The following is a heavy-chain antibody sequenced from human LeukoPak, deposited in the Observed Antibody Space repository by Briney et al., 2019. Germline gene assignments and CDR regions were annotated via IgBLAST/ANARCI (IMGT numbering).Heavy chain of an antibody. D-gene: IGHD6-25*01. Sequence: GGSLRLSCAASGFTFSNYAMSWVRQAPGKGLEWVSAIDSTGAYTWYADSVKGRFTISKGSSKTILYLQMNSLRAEDAAVYFCAKGSAAGRPYYFDYWGQGTLVTVSS. V-gene: IGHV3-23*01. CDR2: IDSTGAYT. CDR1: GFTFSNYA. CDR3: AKGSAAGRPYYFDY. J-gene: IGHJ4*02.